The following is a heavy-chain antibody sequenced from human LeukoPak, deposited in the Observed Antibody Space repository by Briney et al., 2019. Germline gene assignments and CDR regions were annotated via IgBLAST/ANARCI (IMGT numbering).Heavy chain of an antibody. CDR2: IYTSGST. J-gene: IGHJ4*02. D-gene: IGHD3-22*01. V-gene: IGHV4-61*02. CDR3: ARNDYDSSGYYSDY. CDR1: GGSISSGSYY. Sequence: SETLSLTCTVSGGSISSGSYYWSWIRQPAGKGLEWIVRIYTSGSTNYNPSLKSRVTISVDTSKNQFSLKLISVTAADTAVYYCARNDYDSSGYYSDYWGQGTLVTVSS.